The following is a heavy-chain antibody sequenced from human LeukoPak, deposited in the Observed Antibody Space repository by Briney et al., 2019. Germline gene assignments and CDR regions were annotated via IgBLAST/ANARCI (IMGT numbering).Heavy chain of an antibody. V-gene: IGHV3-9*01. J-gene: IGHJ4*02. Sequence: GRSLRLSCTASGFAFDDFAMHWVRQAPGKGLEWVSGISWNSGSIAYADFVKGRYTVSRDNARTSVYLQMNSLEAGDTAFYYCARSSGWYRDFDYWGQGTLVTVSS. CDR2: ISWNSGSI. CDR3: ARSSGWYRDFDY. CDR1: GFAFDDFA. D-gene: IGHD6-19*01.